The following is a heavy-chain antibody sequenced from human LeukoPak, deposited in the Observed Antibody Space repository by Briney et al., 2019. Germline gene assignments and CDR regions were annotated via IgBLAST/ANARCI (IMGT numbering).Heavy chain of an antibody. J-gene: IGHJ5*02. CDR1: GYTFTSYG. CDR2: ISAYNGNT. V-gene: IGHV1-18*01. Sequence: GASVKVSCKASGYTFTSYGISWVRQAPGQGLEWMGWISAYNGNTNYAQKLQGRVTMTTDTSTSTAYMELRSLRSDDTAVYYCARALNYYDSSGYYFGGNWFDPWGQGTLVTVSS. D-gene: IGHD3-22*01. CDR3: ARALNYYDSSGYYFGGNWFDP.